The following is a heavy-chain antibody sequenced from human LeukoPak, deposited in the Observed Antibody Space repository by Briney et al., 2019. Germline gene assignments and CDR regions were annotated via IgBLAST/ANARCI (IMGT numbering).Heavy chain of an antibody. CDR1: GGSLSSFY. CDR2: IYYSGST. V-gene: IGHV4-59*08. CDR3: AGGYSSSYNWFDP. D-gene: IGHD6-6*01. J-gene: IGHJ5*02. Sequence: PSETLSLTCTVSGGSLSSFYWSWIRQPPGKGLEWIGYIYYSGSTNYNPSLESRVTISVDTSKNQFSLKLSSVTAADTAVYYCAGGYSSSYNWFDPWGQGTLVTVSS.